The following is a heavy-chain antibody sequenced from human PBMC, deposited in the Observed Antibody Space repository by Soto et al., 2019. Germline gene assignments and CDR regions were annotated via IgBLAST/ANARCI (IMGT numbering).Heavy chain of an antibody. Sequence: SETLSLTCTVSGGSISTYYWSWIRQPPGKGLEWIGYIYYTGTTTYNPSFKSRLTISVDSPKNQFSLKLTSVTAADTAVYYCARLGGFYQSLDSWGQGALVTVSS. CDR1: GGSISTYY. CDR2: IYYTGTT. J-gene: IGHJ5*01. CDR3: ARLGGFYQSLDS. V-gene: IGHV4-59*08. D-gene: IGHD3-22*01.